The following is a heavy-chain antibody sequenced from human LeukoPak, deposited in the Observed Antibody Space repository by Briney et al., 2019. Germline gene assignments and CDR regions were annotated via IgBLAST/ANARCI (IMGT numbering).Heavy chain of an antibody. Sequence: PSETLSLTCSVSGVSISRYYWSWVRQPPGKGLEWIGYMYSSGRNNYNSSLKSRVTIALDTSQNQFSLKLRSVTAADTAVYYCARAWSDGTGYFIDFWGQGILVAVSS. CDR1: GVSISRYY. J-gene: IGHJ4*02. V-gene: IGHV4-59*01. D-gene: IGHD3-22*01. CDR2: MYSSGRN. CDR3: ARAWSDGTGYFIDF.